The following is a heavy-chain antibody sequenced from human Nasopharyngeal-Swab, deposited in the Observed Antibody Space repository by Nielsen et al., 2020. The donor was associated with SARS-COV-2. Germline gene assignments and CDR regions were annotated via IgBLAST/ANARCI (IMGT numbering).Heavy chain of an antibody. CDR1: GSTLNDIS. CDR2: FDPVNRET. V-gene: IGHV1-24*01. Sequence: ASVKVSCKVSGSTLNDISIQWVRQTPKRRLEWMGGFDPVNRETLYAQIWQGRVTMTVDKSTDTAYLDLSSLTSDDSAVYYCVTDAFDYWGQGAQVIVSS. CDR3: VTDAFDY. J-gene: IGHJ4*02.